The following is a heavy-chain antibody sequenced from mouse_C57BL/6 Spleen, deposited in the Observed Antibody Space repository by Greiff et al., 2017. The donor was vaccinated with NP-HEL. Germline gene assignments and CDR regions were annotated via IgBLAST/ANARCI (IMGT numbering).Heavy chain of an antibody. CDR3: ARVSTMVTKRSGYWYFDV. J-gene: IGHJ1*03. V-gene: IGHV3-6*01. D-gene: IGHD2-2*01. CDR1: GYSITSGYY. Sequence: EVKLQESGPGLVKPSQSLSLTCSVTGYSITSGYYWNWIRQFPGNKLEWMGYISYDGSNNYNPSLKNRISITRDTSKNQFFLKLNSVTTEDTATYYCARVSTMVTKRSGYWYFDVWGTGTTVTVSS. CDR2: ISYDGSN.